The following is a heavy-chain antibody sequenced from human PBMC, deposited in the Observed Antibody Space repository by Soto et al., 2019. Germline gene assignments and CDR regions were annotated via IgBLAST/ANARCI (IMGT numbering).Heavy chain of an antibody. J-gene: IGHJ4*02. CDR2: IKQDGSEK. D-gene: IGHD2-15*01. Sequence: GGSLRLSCAASGFTFSSYWMSWVRQAPGKGLEWVANIKQDGSEKYYVDSVKGRFTISRDNAKNSLYLQMNSLRAEDTAVYYCAGAPVLLGYCSGGSCCTYFDYWGQGTLVTVSS. CDR3: AGAPVLLGYCSGGSCCTYFDY. V-gene: IGHV3-7*01. CDR1: GFTFSSYW.